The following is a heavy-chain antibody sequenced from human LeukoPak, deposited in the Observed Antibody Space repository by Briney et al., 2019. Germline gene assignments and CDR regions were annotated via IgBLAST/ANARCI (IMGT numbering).Heavy chain of an antibody. V-gene: IGHV3-33*01. D-gene: IGHD2-2*01. Sequence: GRSLRLSCAASGFTFSSYGMHWVRQAPGKGLEWVAVIWDDGSNKYYADSVKGRFTISRDNSKNALYLQMNSLRAEETAVYYCARARNTKDIVVFGNWFDPWGQGTLVTVSS. CDR2: IWDDGSNK. CDR1: GFTFSSYG. CDR3: ARARNTKDIVVFGNWFDP. J-gene: IGHJ5*02.